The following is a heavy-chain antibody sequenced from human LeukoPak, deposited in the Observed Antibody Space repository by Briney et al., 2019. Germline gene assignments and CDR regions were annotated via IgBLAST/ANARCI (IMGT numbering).Heavy chain of an antibody. CDR2: IYHSGST. D-gene: IGHD1-26*01. CDR1: GYSISSGYY. V-gene: IGHV4-38-2*02. CDR3: ARRKSYWGGYYFDY. Sequence: SETLSLTCTVSGYSISSGYYWGWIRQPPGKGLEWIGSIYHSGSTYYNPSLKSRVTISVDTSKNQFSLKLSSVTAADTAVYYCARRKSYWGGYYFDYWGQGTLVTVSS. J-gene: IGHJ4*02.